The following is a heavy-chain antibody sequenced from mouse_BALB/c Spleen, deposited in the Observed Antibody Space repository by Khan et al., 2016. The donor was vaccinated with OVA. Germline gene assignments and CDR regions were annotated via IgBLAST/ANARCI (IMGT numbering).Heavy chain of an antibody. Sequence: VQLQESGAELAKPGASVKMSCTASGYTFTTYWMHWVKQRPGQGLEWIGYINPSTGYTEYNQNSKDKATLTADESSSTAYIQLNSLTSEDSAVYYCSRRGLYCIFTYWGQGTLVTVSA. CDR3: SRRGLYCIFTY. CDR1: GYTFTTYW. CDR2: INPSTGYT. D-gene: IGHD1-3*01. J-gene: IGHJ3*01. V-gene: IGHV1-7*01.